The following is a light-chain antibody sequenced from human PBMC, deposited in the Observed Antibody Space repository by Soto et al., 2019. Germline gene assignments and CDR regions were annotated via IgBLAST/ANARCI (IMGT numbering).Light chain of an antibody. CDR2: WAS. CDR3: QQYLHTPRT. V-gene: IGKV4-1*01. CDR1: QSVLYSSNNKNY. J-gene: IGKJ1*01. Sequence: DLVITQSPDSLAFSLGERATINCKSSQSVLYSSNNKNYLAWYQQKPGQPPKLLIYWASTRESGVPDRFSGSGSGTDFTLTISSLQAEDVAVYFCQQYLHTPRTFGQGTKVDI.